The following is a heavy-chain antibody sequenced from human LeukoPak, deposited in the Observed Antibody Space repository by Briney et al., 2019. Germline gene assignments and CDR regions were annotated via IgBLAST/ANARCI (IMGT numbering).Heavy chain of an antibody. V-gene: IGHV3-53*01. Sequence: QTGGSLRLSCTVSGLTVSSNYMSWVRQAPGKGLEWVSVIYSGGSTYYADSVKGRFTISRDNAKNSLYLQMNSLRAEDTAVYYCARGETGELRYFDWLPPYFDYWGQGTLVTVSS. CDR3: ARGETGELRYFDWLPPYFDY. D-gene: IGHD3-9*01. CDR2: IYSGGST. CDR1: GLTVSSNY. J-gene: IGHJ4*02.